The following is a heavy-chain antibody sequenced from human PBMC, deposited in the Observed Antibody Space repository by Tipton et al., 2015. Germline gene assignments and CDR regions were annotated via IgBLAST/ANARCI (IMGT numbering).Heavy chain of an antibody. CDR2: IYYSGST. J-gene: IGHJ5*02. D-gene: IGHD3-3*01. Sequence: TLSLTCTVSGGSIRSSSYYWGWIRQPPGKGLEWIGSIYYSGSTYWNSSLKSRVTMSLDTSKNQFSLKLNSVTAADTAVYYCARHDMYHDFWTGRNWFDPWGQGTLVTVSS. CDR3: ARHDMYHDFWTGRNWFDP. CDR1: GGSIRSSSYY. V-gene: IGHV4-39*01.